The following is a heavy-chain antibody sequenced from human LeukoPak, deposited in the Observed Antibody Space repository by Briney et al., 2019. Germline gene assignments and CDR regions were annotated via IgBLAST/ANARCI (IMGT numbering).Heavy chain of an antibody. V-gene: IGHV3-9*01. CDR3: AGYCTSSRCYGDDH. D-gene: IGHD2-2*01. CDR2: ISWNSDMI. Sequence: GGSLRLSCAASGFIFDDYAMHWVRQVPGKGLEWVSGISWNSDMIGYADSVKGRFTISRDNAKNSLNLQMNSLRPEDTALYYCAGYCTSSRCYGDDHWGQGTLVTVSS. CDR1: GFIFDDYA. J-gene: IGHJ4*02.